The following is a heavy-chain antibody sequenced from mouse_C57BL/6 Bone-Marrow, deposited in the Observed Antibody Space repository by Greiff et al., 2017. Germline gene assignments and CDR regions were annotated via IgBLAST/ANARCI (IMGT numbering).Heavy chain of an antibody. CDR3: AYWRAMDY. J-gene: IGHJ4*01. D-gene: IGHD2-1*01. CDR2: INPNNGGT. CDR1: GYTFTDYN. V-gene: IGHV1-22*01. Sequence: DVKLQESGPELVKPGASVKMSCKASGYTFTDYNMHWVKQSHGKSLEWIGYINPNNGGTSYNQKFKGKATLTVNKSSSTAYMELRSLTSEDSAVYYCAYWRAMDYWGQGTSVTVSS.